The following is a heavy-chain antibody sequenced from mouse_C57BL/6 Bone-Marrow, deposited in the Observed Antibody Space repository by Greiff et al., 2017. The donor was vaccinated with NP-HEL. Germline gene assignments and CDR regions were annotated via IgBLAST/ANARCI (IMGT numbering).Heavy chain of an antibody. CDR3: RMITTTGYYYAMDY. CDR1: GFTFSDAW. Sequence: EVMLVESGGGLVQPGGSMKLSCAASGFTFSDAWMDWVRQSPEKGLEWVAEIRNKANNHATYYAESVKGRFTISRDDSKSSVYLQMNSLRAEDTGIYYCRMITTTGYYYAMDYWGQGTSVTVSS. D-gene: IGHD2-4*01. CDR2: IRNKANNHAT. V-gene: IGHV6-6*01. J-gene: IGHJ4*01.